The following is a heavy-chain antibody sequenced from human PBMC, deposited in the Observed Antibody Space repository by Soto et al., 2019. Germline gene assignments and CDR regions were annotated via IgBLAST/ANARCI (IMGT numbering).Heavy chain of an antibody. CDR3: ARDSSTLQYVGWFDP. V-gene: IGHV3-21*01. D-gene: IGHD4-4*01. Sequence: GGSLRLSCAASGFPFSSYSMNLVRQSPGKGLEWVSSISSSSSYIYYADSVKGRFTISRDNAKNSLYLQMNRLRAEDTAVYYCARDSSTLQYVGWFDPWRQGTMVTVCS. J-gene: IGHJ5*02. CDR1: GFPFSSYS. CDR2: ISSSSSYI.